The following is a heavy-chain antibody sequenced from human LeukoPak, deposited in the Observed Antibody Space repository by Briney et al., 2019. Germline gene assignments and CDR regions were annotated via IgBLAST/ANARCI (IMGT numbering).Heavy chain of an antibody. D-gene: IGHD3-10*01. CDR3: ARDPGLLWFGELYSGAFDI. CDR2: IYYSGST. V-gene: IGHV4-30-4*01. Sequence: SETLSLTCAVYGGSFSGYYWSWIRQPPGKGLEWIGYIYYSGSTYYNPSLKSRVTISVDTSKNQFSLKLSSVTAADTAVYYCARDPGLLWFGELYSGAFDIWGQGTMVTVSS. J-gene: IGHJ3*02. CDR1: GGSFSGYY.